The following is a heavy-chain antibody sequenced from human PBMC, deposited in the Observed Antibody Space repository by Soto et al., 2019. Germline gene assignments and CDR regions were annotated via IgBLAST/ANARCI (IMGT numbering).Heavy chain of an antibody. Sequence: QVQLVQSGAEVKKPGSSVKVSCKASGDTFSSYSITWVRQAPGQGLEWMGGIIPVFGSANYAQKFQGRVTITADESTSIAYMELSSLRSQDTAVYFCARDDGWNYRYYDMEVWGQGTTVTVSS. CDR2: IIPVFGSA. CDR3: ARDDGWNYRYYDMEV. CDR1: GDTFSSYS. V-gene: IGHV1-69*01. J-gene: IGHJ6*02. D-gene: IGHD1-7*01.